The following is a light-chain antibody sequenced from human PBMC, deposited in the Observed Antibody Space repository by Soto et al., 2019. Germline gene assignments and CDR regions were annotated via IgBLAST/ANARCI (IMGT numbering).Light chain of an antibody. J-gene: IGKJ1*01. CDR1: QSISSN. V-gene: IGKV3-11*01. Sequence: EILMTQSPATLSVSPGERATLSCRASQSISSNLAWYQQKPGQAPRLLIYDASNRATGVPARFSGSESGTDFTLTISSLEPEDFAVYYCQQRSDWPRTFGQGTKVDIK. CDR3: QQRSDWPRT. CDR2: DAS.